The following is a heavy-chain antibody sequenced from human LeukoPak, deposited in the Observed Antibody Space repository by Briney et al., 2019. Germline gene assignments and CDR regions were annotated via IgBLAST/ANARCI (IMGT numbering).Heavy chain of an antibody. V-gene: IGHV4-34*01. Sequence: TSETLSLTCAVYGGSFSGYYWSWIRQPPGKGLEWIGEINHSGSTNYNPSLKSRVTISVDASKNQFSLKLSSVTAADTAVYYCARHDCSSTNCRCFDYWGQGTLVAVSS. CDR3: ARHDCSSTNCRCFDY. J-gene: IGHJ4*02. CDR2: INHSGST. CDR1: GGSFSGYY. D-gene: IGHD2-2*01.